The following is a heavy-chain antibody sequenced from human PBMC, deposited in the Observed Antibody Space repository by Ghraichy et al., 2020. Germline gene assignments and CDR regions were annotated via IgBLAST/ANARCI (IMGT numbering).Heavy chain of an antibody. V-gene: IGHV4-31*03. J-gene: IGHJ4*02. CDR1: GGSISSGGYY. CDR3: ARAGADQLTYCSSTSCRYYFDY. CDR2: IYYSGST. Sequence: SETLSLTCTVSGGSISSGGYYWSWIRQHPGKGLEWIGYIYYSGSTYYNPSLKGRVTISVDTSKNQFSLKLSSVTAADTAVYYCARAGADQLTYCSSTSCRYYFDYWGQGTLVTVSS. D-gene: IGHD2-2*01.